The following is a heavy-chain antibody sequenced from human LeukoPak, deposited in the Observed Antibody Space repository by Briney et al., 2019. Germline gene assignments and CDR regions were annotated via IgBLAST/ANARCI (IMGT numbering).Heavy chain of an antibody. CDR2: IYYSGST. J-gene: IGHJ6*03. CDR3: ARAGGNYYYYYMDV. D-gene: IGHD1-26*01. Sequence: SETLSLTCTVSGASISASSYYWGWIRQPPGKGLEWIGSIYYSGSTYYNPSLKSRVTISVDTSKNQFSLKLGSVTAADTAVYYCARAGGNYYYYYMDVWGKGTTVTVSS. V-gene: IGHV4-39*07. CDR1: GASISASSYY.